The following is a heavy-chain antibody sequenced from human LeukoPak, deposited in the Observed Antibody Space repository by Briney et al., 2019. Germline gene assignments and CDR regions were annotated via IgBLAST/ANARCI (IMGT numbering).Heavy chain of an antibody. CDR1: GGSISSYY. D-gene: IGHD5-24*01. Sequence: PSQTLSLTCTVSGGSISSYYWSWIRQPPGKGLEWIGYNYYSGSTNYNPSLKSRVTISVDTSKNQFSLKLSSVTAADTAVYYCARQARWLQLRGFDYWGQGTLVTVSS. CDR3: ARQARWLQLRGFDY. J-gene: IGHJ4*02. CDR2: NYYSGST. V-gene: IGHV4-59*08.